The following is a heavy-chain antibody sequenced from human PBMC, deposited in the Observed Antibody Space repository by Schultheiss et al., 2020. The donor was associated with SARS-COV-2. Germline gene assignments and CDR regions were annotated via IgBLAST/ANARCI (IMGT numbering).Heavy chain of an antibody. CDR1: GNSISSGNYY. CDR2: IYYSGST. V-gene: IGHV4-31*01. J-gene: IGHJ4*02. CDR3: ASWSHTSGAFDY. Sequence: LRLSCTVSGNSISSGNYYWTWIRQPPGKGLECIGYIYYSGSTYHNPSLESLLTILVDTSKNQFSLKLSSVTAADTAVYYCASWSHTSGAFDYWGQGTLVTVSS. D-gene: IGHD1-26*01.